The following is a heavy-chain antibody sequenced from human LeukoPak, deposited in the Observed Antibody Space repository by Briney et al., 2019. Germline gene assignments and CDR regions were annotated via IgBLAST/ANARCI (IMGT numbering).Heavy chain of an antibody. V-gene: IGHV3-30*18. CDR3: AKGGTYRDYFDY. J-gene: IGHJ4*02. CDR2: ISYDGSNK. Sequence: PGRSLRLSCAASGFSFSNYGIHWVRQAPGKGLGWVTVISYDGSNKYYADSVKGRFTISRDNSKNTLYLQMNSLRAEDTAVYYCAKGGTYRDYFDYWGQGTLVTVSS. CDR1: GFSFSNYG. D-gene: IGHD3-16*01.